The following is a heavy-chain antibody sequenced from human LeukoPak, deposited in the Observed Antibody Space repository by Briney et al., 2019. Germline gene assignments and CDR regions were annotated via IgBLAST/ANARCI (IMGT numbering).Heavy chain of an antibody. Sequence: GASVKVSCKASGYTFTGYYMHWVRQAPGQRLEWMGWINPKSGGTNYAQKFQGRVTMTRDTSISTAYMEMSRLRSDDTAVYYCARNLWFGESSDAFDMWGQGTMVTVSS. CDR3: ARNLWFGESSDAFDM. J-gene: IGHJ3*02. D-gene: IGHD3-10*01. V-gene: IGHV1-2*02. CDR2: INPKSGGT. CDR1: GYTFTGYY.